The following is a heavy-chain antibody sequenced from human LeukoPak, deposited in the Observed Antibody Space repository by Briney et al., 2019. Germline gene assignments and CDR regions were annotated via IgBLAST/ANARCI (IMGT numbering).Heavy chain of an antibody. CDR3: ATKEPSTSGWSY. V-gene: IGHV3-7*01. Sequence: GGSLRLSCAASGFTLNRDWTAWVRQAPGKGLEWVANIKEDGSEKNYVDSVKGRFTISRDNAENSVYLQMNDLRAEDTGVYYCATKEPSTSGWSYWGQGTLVAVSS. CDR2: IKEDGSEK. D-gene: IGHD6-19*01. J-gene: IGHJ4*02. CDR1: GFTLNRDW.